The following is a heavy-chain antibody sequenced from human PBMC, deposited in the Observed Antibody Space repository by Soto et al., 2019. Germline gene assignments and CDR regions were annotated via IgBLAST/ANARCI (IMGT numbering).Heavy chain of an antibody. J-gene: IGHJ4*02. CDR2: ISAYNGNT. CDR1: GYPFTSYG. Sequence: VSVKVSCKASGYPFTSYGISWVRQAPGTGLEWMGWISAYNGNTNYAQKLQGRGTMTTDTSTSTAYMELRSLRSDDTAVYYCERRGQQLAGDYFDYWGQGTLVTVSS. D-gene: IGHD6-13*01. V-gene: IGHV1-18*01. CDR3: ERRGQQLAGDYFDY.